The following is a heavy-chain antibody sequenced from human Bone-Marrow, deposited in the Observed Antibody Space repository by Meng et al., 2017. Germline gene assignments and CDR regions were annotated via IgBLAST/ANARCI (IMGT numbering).Heavy chain of an antibody. CDR3: ATGAAAADH. CDR2: IKSNSDGGTT. D-gene: IGHD6-13*01. V-gene: IGHV3-15*01. Sequence: EVQLVGSGDGLVKPGGFFRLSCVASGFSFTDAWMSWVRQAPGKGLEWVGRIKSNSDGGTTDYAAPVKGRFTISRDDSKNTLYLQMNSLITEDTAVYFCATGAAAADHWGQGTLVTVSS. CDR1: GFSFTDAW. J-gene: IGHJ4*02.